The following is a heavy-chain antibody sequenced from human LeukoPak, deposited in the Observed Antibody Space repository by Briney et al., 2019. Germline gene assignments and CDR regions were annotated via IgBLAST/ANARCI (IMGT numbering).Heavy chain of an antibody. CDR3: SRDRLGGLDY. J-gene: IGHJ4*02. V-gene: IGHV3-21*01. Sequence: GGSLRLSCTASGFDFSTYAINWVRQAPGKGLEWVSSISTTSSYIFYADSLMGRFTISRDNAKNSAYLQMNSLRPEDTAVYYCSRDRLGGLDYWGQGTLVTVSS. D-gene: IGHD5-12*01. CDR2: ISTTSSYI. CDR1: GFDFSTYA.